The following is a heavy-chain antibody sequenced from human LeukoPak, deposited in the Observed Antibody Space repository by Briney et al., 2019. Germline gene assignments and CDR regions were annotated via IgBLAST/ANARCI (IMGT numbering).Heavy chain of an antibody. J-gene: IGHJ6*03. CDR2: INHSGST. CDR3: ARGESTYYYDSSGYRSLHYMDV. D-gene: IGHD3-22*01. Sequence: SKTLSLTCAVYGGSLSGYYWSWIRQPPGKGLEWIGEINHSGSTNYNPSLKSRVTISVDTSKNQFSLKLSSVTAADTAVYYCARGESTYYYDSSGYRSLHYMDVWGKGTTVTVSS. CDR1: GGSLSGYY. V-gene: IGHV4-34*01.